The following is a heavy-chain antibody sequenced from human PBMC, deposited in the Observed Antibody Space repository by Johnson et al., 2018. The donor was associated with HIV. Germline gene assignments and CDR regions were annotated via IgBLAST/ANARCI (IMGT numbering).Heavy chain of an antibody. Sequence: QVQLVESGGGVVQPGMSLRLSCAASGFTFSSYGMHWVRQAPGKGLEWVAVIWYDGSNKYYADSVKGRFTISRDNSKNTLDLQMNSLRAEDTAVYYCAKDLNYGSGPVDIWGQGTMVTVSS. J-gene: IGHJ3*02. CDR2: IWYDGSNK. V-gene: IGHV3-33*06. CDR1: GFTFSSYG. CDR3: AKDLNYGSGPVDI. D-gene: IGHD3-10*01.